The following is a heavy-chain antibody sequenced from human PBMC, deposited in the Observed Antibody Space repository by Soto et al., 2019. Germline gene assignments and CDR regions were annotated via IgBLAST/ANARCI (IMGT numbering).Heavy chain of an antibody. CDR3: PRVGGFGYYYYHLDR. D-gene: IGHD2-15*01. J-gene: IGHJ6*02. Sequence: SETLSRTGIVSRDSVTSDSDYWSWLRRPPRKGREWVGNIYYSGRGDYKPSLGSRGTISFDTSKNQFSLKLNSVTAADTAVYFCPRVGGFGYYYYHLDRWGQGTTVTVSS. V-gene: IGHV4-61*01. CDR1: RDSVTSDSDY. CDR2: IYYSGRG.